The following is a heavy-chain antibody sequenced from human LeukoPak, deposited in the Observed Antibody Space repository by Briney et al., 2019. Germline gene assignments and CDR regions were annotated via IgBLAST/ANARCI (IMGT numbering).Heavy chain of an antibody. CDR1: GGSISSSSYY. CDR2: IYYSGST. Sequence: SETLSLTCTVSGGSISSSSYYWGWIRQPPGKGLEWIGSIYYSGSTYYNPSLKSRVTISVDTSKGQFSLKLSSVTAADTAVYYCARDYNPDYYYYYMDVWGKGTTVTVSS. J-gene: IGHJ6*03. CDR3: ARDYNPDYYYYYMDV. V-gene: IGHV4-39*07. D-gene: IGHD3-10*01.